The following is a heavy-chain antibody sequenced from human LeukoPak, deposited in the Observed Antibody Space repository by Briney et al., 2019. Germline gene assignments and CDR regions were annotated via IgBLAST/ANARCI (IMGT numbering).Heavy chain of an antibody. CDR1: GYTFTSYD. J-gene: IGHJ6*03. CDR3: ARGEEYCSSTSCSNGPYYYYYMDV. V-gene: IGHV1-69*05. Sequence: GASVKVSCKASGYTFTSYDINWVRQATGQGLEWMGGIIPIFGTANYAQKFQGRVTITTDESTSTAYMELSSLRSEDTAVYYCARGEEYCSSTSCSNGPYYYYYMDVWGKGTTVTVSS. CDR2: IIPIFGTA. D-gene: IGHD2-2*01.